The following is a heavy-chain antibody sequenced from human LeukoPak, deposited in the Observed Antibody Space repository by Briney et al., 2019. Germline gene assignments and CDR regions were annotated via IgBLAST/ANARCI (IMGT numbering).Heavy chain of an antibody. D-gene: IGHD6-6*01. CDR3: ARVHPIAARPFYFDY. CDR2: IYYSGST. J-gene: IGHJ4*02. V-gene: IGHV4-31*03. Sequence: SQTLSLTCTVSGGSISSGGYYWSWIRQHPGKGLEWIGYIYYSGSTYYNPSLKSRVTISVDTSKNQFSLKLSSVTAADTAVYYCARVHPIAARPFYFDYWGQGTLVTVSS. CDR1: GGSISSGGYY.